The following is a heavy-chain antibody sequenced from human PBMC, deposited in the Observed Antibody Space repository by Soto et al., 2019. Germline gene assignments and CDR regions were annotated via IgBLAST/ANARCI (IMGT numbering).Heavy chain of an antibody. Sequence: SETLSVTCAVYGGSFSGYYWSWSRQPPGKGLEWIGEINHSGSTNYNPSLKSRVTISVDTSKNQFSLKLSSVTAADTAVYYCARGSVVLLVAAHRRPDSFDYWGQGTLVTVSS. V-gene: IGHV4-34*01. CDR3: ARGSVVLLVAAHRRPDSFDY. CDR2: INHSGST. D-gene: IGHD2-15*01. J-gene: IGHJ4*02. CDR1: GGSFSGYY.